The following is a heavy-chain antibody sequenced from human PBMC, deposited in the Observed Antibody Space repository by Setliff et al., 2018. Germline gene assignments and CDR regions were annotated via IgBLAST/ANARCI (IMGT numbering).Heavy chain of an antibody. Sequence: PSETLSLTCTVSGGSISSGGYYWSWIRQHPGKGLEWIGYIYYSGSTYYNPSLKSRVTISVDTSKNQFSLKLSSVTADDTAMYYCATDSNPSHWGQGTLVTVSS. J-gene: IGHJ4*02. D-gene: IGHD3-3*02. CDR3: ATDSNPSH. CDR2: IYYSGST. CDR1: GGSISSGGYY. V-gene: IGHV4-31*03.